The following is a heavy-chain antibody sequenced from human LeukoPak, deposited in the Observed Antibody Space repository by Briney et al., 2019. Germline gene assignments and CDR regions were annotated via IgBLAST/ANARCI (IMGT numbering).Heavy chain of an antibody. V-gene: IGHV4-39*01. Sequence: SETLSLTCTVSGASINTSNYYWAWIRQPPGKGLEWIESIYYSGSTYSNPSLKSRVTISVDTSKNQFSLKLSSVTAADTAIYYCARHIPSGFSDSSGYPNAFDIWGQGTTVTVSS. CDR3: ARHIPSGFSDSSGYPNAFDI. CDR2: IYYSGST. J-gene: IGHJ3*02. D-gene: IGHD3-22*01. CDR1: GASINTSNYY.